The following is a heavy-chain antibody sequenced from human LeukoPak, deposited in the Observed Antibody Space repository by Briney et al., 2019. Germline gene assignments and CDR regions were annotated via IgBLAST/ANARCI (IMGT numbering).Heavy chain of an antibody. J-gene: IGHJ5*02. CDR2: INPNSGGT. CDR3: ARDPKTDYCSGDCLRGQGGWFDP. V-gene: IGHV1-2*02. Sequence: ASVKVSCKASGYTFTGYYMHWVRQAPGQGLEWMGWINPNSGGTNYAQKFQGRVTMTTDTSTSTAYMELRSLRSDDTAVYYCARDPKTDYCSGDCLRGQGGWFDPWGQGTLVTVSS. CDR1: GYTFTGYY. D-gene: IGHD2-21*02.